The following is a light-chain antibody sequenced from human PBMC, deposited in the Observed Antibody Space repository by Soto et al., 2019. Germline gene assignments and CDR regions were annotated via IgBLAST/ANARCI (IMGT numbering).Light chain of an antibody. CDR1: SSDVGGYNY. CDR3: CSYAGTHKVA. CDR2: DAT. J-gene: IGLJ2*01. V-gene: IGLV2-8*01. Sequence: QSVLTQLPSASGSLGQSVTISCTGTSSDVGGYNYVSWYQQQSGKAPKLIIYDATKPPSGVPDRFSGSKSGNTASLTVSGRQAEDEAEYFCCSYAGTHKVAFGGGTKVTVL.